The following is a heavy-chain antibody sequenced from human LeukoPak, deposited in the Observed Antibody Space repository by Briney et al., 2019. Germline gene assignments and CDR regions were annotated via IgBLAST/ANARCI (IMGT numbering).Heavy chain of an antibody. CDR1: GGSISSGNW. CDR3: ARPGRGWAFDI. D-gene: IGHD1-1*01. J-gene: IGHJ3*02. CDR2: IYHSGGT. Sequence: PSETLSLTCGVSGGSISSGNWCRWVRQPAGEGLEWIGEIYHSGGTNYNPSLKSRVTISVDKSKNQFSLKMTSVTAADTAVYYCARPGRGWAFDIWGLGTMVTVSS. V-gene: IGHV4-4*02.